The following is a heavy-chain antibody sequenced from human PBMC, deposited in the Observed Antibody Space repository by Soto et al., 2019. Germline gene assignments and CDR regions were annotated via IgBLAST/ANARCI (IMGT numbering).Heavy chain of an antibody. V-gene: IGHV1-69*02. CDR2: IIPILGIA. Sequence: QVQLVQSGAEVKKPGSSVKVSCKASGGTFSSYTISWVRQAPGQGLEWMGRIIPILGIANYAQKFQGRVKITADKSTSTAYMELSSLRSEDTAVYYCARSRYGDYSTYFGYWGQGTLVTVSS. CDR1: GGTFSSYT. CDR3: ARSRYGDYSTYFGY. J-gene: IGHJ4*02. D-gene: IGHD4-17*01.